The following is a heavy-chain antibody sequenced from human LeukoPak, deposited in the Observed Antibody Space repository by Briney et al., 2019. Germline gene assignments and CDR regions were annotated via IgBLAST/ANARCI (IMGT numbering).Heavy chain of an antibody. CDR2: FDPEDGET. CDR3: ATLTSSSWYYFDY. J-gene: IGHJ4*02. V-gene: IGHV1-24*01. Sequence: ASVKVSCKASGYTFTGYYMHWVRQAPGKGLEWMGGFDPEDGETIYAQKFQGRVTMTEDTSTDTAYMELSSLRSEDTAVYYCATLTSSSWYYFDYWGQGTLVTVSS. D-gene: IGHD6-13*01. CDR1: GYTFTGYY.